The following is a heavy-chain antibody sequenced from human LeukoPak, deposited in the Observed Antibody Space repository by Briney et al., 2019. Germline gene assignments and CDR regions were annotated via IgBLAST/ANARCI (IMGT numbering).Heavy chain of an antibody. D-gene: IGHD3-9*01. CDR3: ARDRIKIGYYDILTGYPPGGMDV. Sequence: PGGSLRLSCAASGFTFSSYWMSWVRQAPGKGLEWVANIKQDGSEKYYVDSVKGRFTISRDNAKNSLYLQMNSLRAEDTAVYYRARDRIKIGYYDILTGYPPGGMDVWGQGTTVTVSS. V-gene: IGHV3-7*01. J-gene: IGHJ6*02. CDR2: IKQDGSEK. CDR1: GFTFSSYW.